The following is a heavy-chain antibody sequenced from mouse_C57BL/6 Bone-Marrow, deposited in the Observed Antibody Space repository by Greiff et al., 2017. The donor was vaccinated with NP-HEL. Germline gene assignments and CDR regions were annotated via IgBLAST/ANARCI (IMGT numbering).Heavy chain of an antibody. CDR2: IYPRSGNT. J-gene: IGHJ4*01. Sequence: VQRVESGAELARPGASVKLSCKASGYTFTSYGISWVKQRTGQGLEWIGEIYPRSGNTYYNEKFKGKATLTADKSSSTAYMELRSLTSEDSAVYFCARSGYGNYEDYAMDYWGQGTSVTVSS. CDR1: GYTFTSYG. CDR3: ARSGYGNYEDYAMDY. D-gene: IGHD2-1*01. V-gene: IGHV1-81*01.